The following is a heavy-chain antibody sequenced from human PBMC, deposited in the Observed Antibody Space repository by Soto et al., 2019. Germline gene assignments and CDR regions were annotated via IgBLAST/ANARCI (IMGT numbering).Heavy chain of an antibody. CDR1: GFTFSDDH. D-gene: IGHD1-26*01. CDR3: AWDSRDF. Sequence: EVQVVESGGGLAQPGGSLRLSCAVSGFTFSDDHMDWVRQAPGKGLEWVGRSRKKADSYTAEYAASVKGRFIISRDESNNSLYLQMNGLKTEDTAVYFCAWDSRDFWGQGTLVTVSS. CDR2: SRKKADSYTA. V-gene: IGHV3-72*01. J-gene: IGHJ4*02.